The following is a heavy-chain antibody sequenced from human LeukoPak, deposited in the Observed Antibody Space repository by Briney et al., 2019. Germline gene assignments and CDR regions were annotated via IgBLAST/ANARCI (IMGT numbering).Heavy chain of an antibody. V-gene: IGHV4-38-2*01. CDR1: GYSISSGYY. D-gene: IGHD7-27*01. CDR2: IYHSGST. J-gene: IGHJ3*02. Sequence: PSETLSLTCAVSGYSISSGYYWGWIRQPPGKGLEWIGSIYHSGSTYYNPSLKSRVTTSVDTSKNQFSLKLSSVTAADTAVYYCAGTHKLGSAFDIWGQGTMVTVSS. CDR3: AGTHKLGSAFDI.